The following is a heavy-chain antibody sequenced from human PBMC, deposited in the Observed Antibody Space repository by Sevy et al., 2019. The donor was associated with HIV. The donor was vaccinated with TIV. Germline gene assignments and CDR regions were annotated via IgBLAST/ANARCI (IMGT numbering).Heavy chain of an antibody. CDR2: IYHSGSN. Sequence: SETLSLTCAVSGGSISSGGYSWSWIRQPPGKGLEWIGYIYHSGSNYYNPSLKSRVTISVDRSKNQFSLKLSSVTAADTAVYYCARAVSIRAAGTRGWFDPWGQGTLVTVSS. D-gene: IGHD6-13*01. CDR3: ARAVSIRAAGTRGWFDP. V-gene: IGHV4-30-2*01. J-gene: IGHJ5*02. CDR1: GGSISSGGYS.